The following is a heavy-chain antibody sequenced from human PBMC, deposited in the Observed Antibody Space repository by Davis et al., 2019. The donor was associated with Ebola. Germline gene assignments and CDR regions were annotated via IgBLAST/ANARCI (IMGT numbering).Heavy chain of an antibody. D-gene: IGHD6-13*01. J-gene: IGHJ4*02. V-gene: IGHV3-23*01. CDR2: ISGSGGST. Sequence: PGGSLRLSCADSAITFSSYAMTWVRQAPGKGLEWVSAISGSGGSTYYADSVKGRFTISRDNSKKTLYLQMNSLRAEDTAVYYCAKKQQLYFDYWGQGTLVTVSS. CDR1: AITFSSYA. CDR3: AKKQQLYFDY.